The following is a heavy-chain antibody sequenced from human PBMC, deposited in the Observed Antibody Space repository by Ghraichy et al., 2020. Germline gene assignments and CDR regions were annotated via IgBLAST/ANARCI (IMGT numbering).Heavy chain of an antibody. J-gene: IGHJ6*02. CDR2: ISGSGGST. CDR3: ANLGYCSSTSCYAGLYYYYYGMDV. Sequence: GGSLRLSCAASGFTFSSYAMSWVRQAPGKGLEWVSAISGSGGSTYYADSVKGRFTISRDNSKNTLYLQMNSLRAEDTAVYYCANLGYCSSTSCYAGLYYYYYGMDVWGQGTTVTVSS. CDR1: GFTFSSYA. D-gene: IGHD2-2*01. V-gene: IGHV3-23*01.